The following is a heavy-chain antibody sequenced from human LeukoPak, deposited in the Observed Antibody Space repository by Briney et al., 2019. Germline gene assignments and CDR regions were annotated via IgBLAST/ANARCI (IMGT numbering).Heavy chain of an antibody. CDR1: GLTFSTSG. D-gene: IGHD1-14*01. CDR2: IGPTGSDR. CDR3: ATETNGRHYDY. J-gene: IGHJ4*02. V-gene: IGHV3-21*06. Sequence: GGSLRLSCTASGLTFSTSGFNWVRQAPGKGLEWVASIGPTGSDRYHADSIKGRFTISRDNANNFLYLQMNSLRAEDTAVYYCATETNGRHYDYWGXGTLLTVSS.